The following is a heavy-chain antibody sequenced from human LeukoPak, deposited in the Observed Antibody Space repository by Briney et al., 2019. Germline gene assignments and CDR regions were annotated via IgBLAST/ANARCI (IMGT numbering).Heavy chain of an antibody. CDR2: ISSSSSYI. D-gene: IGHD3-10*01. V-gene: IGHV3-21*01. Sequence: GGSLRLSCAASGFAFSSYSMNWVRQAPGKGLEWVSSISSSSSYIYYADSVKGRFTISRDNAKNSLYLQMNSLRAEDTAVYYCARAQYPYYYGSGSVDYWGQGTLVTVSS. CDR1: GFAFSSYS. J-gene: IGHJ4*02. CDR3: ARAQYPYYYGSGSVDY.